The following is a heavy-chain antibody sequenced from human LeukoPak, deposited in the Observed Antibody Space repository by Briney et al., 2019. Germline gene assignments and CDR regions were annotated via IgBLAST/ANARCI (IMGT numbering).Heavy chain of an antibody. Sequence: GGSLRLSCVASGFTFSNYGMTRVRQAPGKGLEWVSAIVGSGGSTIYADSVKGRFTISRDNSKNTLYLQMNSLRAEDTALYYCARNGRRTTVTSDFWGQGTLVTVSS. V-gene: IGHV3-23*01. CDR2: IVGSGGST. D-gene: IGHD4-17*01. J-gene: IGHJ4*02. CDR3: ARNGRRTTVTSDF. CDR1: GFTFSNYG.